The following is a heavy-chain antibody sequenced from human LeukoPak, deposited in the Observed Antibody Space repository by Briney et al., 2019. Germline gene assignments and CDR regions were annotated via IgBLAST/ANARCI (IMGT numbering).Heavy chain of an antibody. Sequence: PGGSLRLSCAASGFSFSSYTMNWVRQAPGNGLEWVSSISGSGNYIYYADSLKGRFTISRDNAKNSLYLHMNSLRAEDTALYYCAREPYYDSSGYSPDYWGQGTLVTVSS. V-gene: IGHV3-21*01. CDR1: GFSFSSYT. D-gene: IGHD3-22*01. J-gene: IGHJ4*02. CDR2: ISGSGNYI. CDR3: AREPYYDSSGYSPDY.